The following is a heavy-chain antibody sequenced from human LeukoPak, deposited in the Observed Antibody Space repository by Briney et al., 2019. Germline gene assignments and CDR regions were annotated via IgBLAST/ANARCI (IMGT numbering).Heavy chain of an antibody. CDR2: IYTSGST. J-gene: IGHJ4*02. V-gene: IGHV4-4*07. CDR3: ARSNRNYYGSGIVLGEDYFDY. D-gene: IGHD3-10*01. CDR1: GGSISSYY. Sequence: PSETLSLTCTVSGGSISSYYWSWIRQPAGKGLEWIGRIYTSGSTNYNPSLKSRVTISVDTSKNQFSLKLSSVTAADTAVYYCARSNRNYYGSGIVLGEDYFDYWGQGTLVTVSS.